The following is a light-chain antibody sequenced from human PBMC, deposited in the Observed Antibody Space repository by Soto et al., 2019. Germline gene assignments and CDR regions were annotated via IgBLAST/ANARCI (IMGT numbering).Light chain of an antibody. CDR1: NIGSKS. V-gene: IGLV3-21*02. J-gene: IGLJ1*01. CDR3: QVWDSSSDHLYV. CDR2: DDS. Sequence: SYELAQPPSVSVAPGQTARITCGGNNIGSKSVHWYQRKPGQAPVLVVYDDSDRPSGIPERFSGSNSGNTATLTISRVGAGDEADYYCQVWDSSSDHLYVFGTGTKVTVL.